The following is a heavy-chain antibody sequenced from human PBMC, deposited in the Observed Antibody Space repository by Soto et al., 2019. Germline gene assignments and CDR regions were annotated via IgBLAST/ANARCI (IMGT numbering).Heavy chain of an antibody. Sequence: QVQLVESGGDLVKPGGSQRLSCAASGYTFSDYYMSWIRQAPGKGLEWISYIDTSGTKIYYADSVKGRFTITRDNAKNSLYLEINSLRDEDTAVYYCASHYDMWSGYLSPVDYWGQGTLVTVSS. J-gene: IGHJ4*02. CDR1: GYTFSDYY. CDR3: ASHYDMWSGYLSPVDY. V-gene: IGHV3-11*01. CDR2: IDTSGTKI. D-gene: IGHD3-3*01.